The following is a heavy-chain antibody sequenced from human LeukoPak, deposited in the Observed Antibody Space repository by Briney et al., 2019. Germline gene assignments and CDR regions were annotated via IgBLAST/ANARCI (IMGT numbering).Heavy chain of an antibody. J-gene: IGHJ4*02. CDR1: GVTLRNYA. V-gene: IGHV3-23*01. D-gene: IGHD2-2*01. CDR3: AKDRDCSSTGCYVFAN. CDR2: LSGYCESP. Sequence: GSLRLSCAASGVTLRNYAMTLIRPGPGKGLQWVSVLSGYCESPYYADSVRGRFTISRDHSQNTMYLQMDNLRAEDTAIYYCAKDRDCSSTGCYVFANWGQGTLVTVSS.